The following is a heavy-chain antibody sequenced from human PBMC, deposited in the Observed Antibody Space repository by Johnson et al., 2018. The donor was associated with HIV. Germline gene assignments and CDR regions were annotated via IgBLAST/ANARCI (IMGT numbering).Heavy chain of an antibody. V-gene: IGHV3-NL1*01. J-gene: IGHJ3*02. D-gene: IGHD6-13*01. CDR3: AKPRQPSDAFDI. Sequence: QVQLVESGGGVVQPGRSLRLSCAASGFTFSSYAMGWVRQAPGKGLEWVSVIYSGGSTYYADSVKGRFTISRDNSKNTLYLQMNSLRAEDTAVYYCAKPRQPSDAFDIWGQGTMVTVSS. CDR2: IYSGGST. CDR1: GFTFSSYA.